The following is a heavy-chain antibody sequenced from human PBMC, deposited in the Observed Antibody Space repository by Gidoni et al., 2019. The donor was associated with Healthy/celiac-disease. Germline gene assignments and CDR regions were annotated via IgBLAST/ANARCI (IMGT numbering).Heavy chain of an antibody. D-gene: IGHD3-10*01. V-gene: IGHV3-74*01. CDR3: ARDRWVRPGMDV. CDR2: INSDGSST. J-gene: IGHJ6*02. Sequence: GGGLVQTGESLRLSCAASGFTFSSYWMHWVRQAPGQGLVWVSRINSDGSSTSYADSAKGRFTISRDKAKNTLYLQMNSLRAEDTAVYYCARDRWVRPGMDVWGQGTTVTVSS. CDR1: GFTFSSYW.